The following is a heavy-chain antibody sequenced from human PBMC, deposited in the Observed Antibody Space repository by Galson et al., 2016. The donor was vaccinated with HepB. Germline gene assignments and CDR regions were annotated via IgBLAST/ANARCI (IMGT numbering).Heavy chain of an antibody. J-gene: IGHJ4*02. CDR1: GFDFSSYA. CDR2: ISHDASDN. V-gene: IGHV3-30*04. CDR3: AREKGSYFDF. Sequence: SLRLSCAASGFDFSSYAMHWVRQAPGMGLEWLTIISHDASDNYYADSVKGRFTISRDNSENTLFLQMNSLTVEDTAVYYCAREKGSYFDFWGQGVLVTVSS. D-gene: IGHD3-10*01.